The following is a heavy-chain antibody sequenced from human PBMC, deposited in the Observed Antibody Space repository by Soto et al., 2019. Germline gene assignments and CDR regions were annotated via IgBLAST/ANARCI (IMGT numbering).Heavy chain of an antibody. CDR1: GFTFSSYS. V-gene: IGHV3-21*01. D-gene: IGHD2-21*02. J-gene: IGHJ4*02. CDR2: ISSSSSYI. Sequence: GGSLRPSCAASGFTFSSYSMNWVRQAPGKGLEWVSSISSSSSYIYYADSVKGRFTISRDNAKNSLYLQMDSLRAEDTAVYYSARDGHPPHVVTAPLDYWGQGTLVTVSS. CDR3: ARDGHPPHVVTAPLDY.